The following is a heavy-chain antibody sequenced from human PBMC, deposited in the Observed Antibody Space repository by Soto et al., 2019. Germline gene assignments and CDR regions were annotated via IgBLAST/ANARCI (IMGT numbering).Heavy chain of an antibody. D-gene: IGHD3-16*02. CDR2: VSSDGRDK. V-gene: IGHV3-7*01. CDR1: GFSFTSHW. J-gene: IGHJ4*02. CDR3: ARADRYSGPFDY. Sequence: EVQLEESGGGLVQPGGSLRLSCAASGFSFTSHWMSWVRQAPGKGPEWVAIVSSDGRDKTYAESVKGRFTISRDNAENSLFLQMNSLRADDTAVYYCARADRYSGPFDYWGQGALVTVSS.